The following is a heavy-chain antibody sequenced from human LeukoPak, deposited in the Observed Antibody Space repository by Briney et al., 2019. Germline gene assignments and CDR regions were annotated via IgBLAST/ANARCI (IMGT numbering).Heavy chain of an antibody. CDR1: GYTLSSHY. Sequence: ASVTVSCKASGYTLSSHYIHWVRQAPGQGLEWMGIIHPSGGSTSYPQKFQGRVTMTRDTSTSTVYMELSSLRSEDTAAYYCARAESDSGWVRWGQGTLVTVSS. V-gene: IGHV1-46*01. J-gene: IGHJ4*02. CDR3: ARAESDSGWVR. CDR2: IHPSGGST. D-gene: IGHD6-19*01.